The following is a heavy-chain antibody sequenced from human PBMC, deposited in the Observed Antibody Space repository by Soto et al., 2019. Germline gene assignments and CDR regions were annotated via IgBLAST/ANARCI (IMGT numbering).Heavy chain of an antibody. V-gene: IGHV1-18*01. CDR3: ARARSSSHY. D-gene: IGHD6-13*01. CDR1: GYTFTNYG. CDR2: ISAYNGHT. Sequence: QVQLVQSGAEVKKPGASLKVSCKASGYTFTNYGISWVRQAPGQGLEWMGWISAYNGHTNYAQEFQGRVTMTTDTSTNTAYMELRSLTSADTAVYYCARARSSSHYWGQGTLVTVSS. J-gene: IGHJ4*02.